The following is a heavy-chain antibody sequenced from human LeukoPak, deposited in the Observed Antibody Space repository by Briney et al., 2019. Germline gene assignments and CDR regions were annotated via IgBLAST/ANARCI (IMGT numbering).Heavy chain of an antibody. Sequence: GASVKVSCKASGYTFTIYGISWVRQAPGQGLEWMGWISAYNGNTNYAQKLQGRVAMTTDTSTTTAYMELRGLRFNDTAVYYCARAGPGSGWYFDYWGQGTLVTVSS. D-gene: IGHD6-19*01. CDR1: GYTFTIYG. V-gene: IGHV1-18*01. CDR3: ARAGPGSGWYFDY. J-gene: IGHJ4*02. CDR2: ISAYNGNT.